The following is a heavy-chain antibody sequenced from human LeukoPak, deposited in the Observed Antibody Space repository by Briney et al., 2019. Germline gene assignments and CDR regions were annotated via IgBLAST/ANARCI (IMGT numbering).Heavy chain of an antibody. V-gene: IGHV1-18*01. CDR3: ARSPDCGGDCYYYGLDV. CDR1: GYTFTSYG. D-gene: IGHD2-21*01. CDR2: ISAYNGNT. J-gene: IGHJ6*02. Sequence: ASVKVSCKASGYTFTSYGINWVRQAPGQGLEWMGWISAYNGNTNYAQKLQGRVTMTTDTSTSTAYMELRSLRSDDTAVYYCARSPDCGGDCYYYGLDVWGQGTTVTVSS.